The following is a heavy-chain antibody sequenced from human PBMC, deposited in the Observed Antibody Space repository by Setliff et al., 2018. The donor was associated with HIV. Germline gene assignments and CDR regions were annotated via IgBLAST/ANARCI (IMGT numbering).Heavy chain of an antibody. V-gene: IGHV4-39*07. J-gene: IGHJ5*02. CDR2: FHYSGST. CDR1: GGSISSSSYY. CDR3: ARGSHASFWTGYGEMYFDP. Sequence: SETLSLTCNVSGGSISSSSYYWAWIRQPPGKGLEWIGSFHYSGSTSHNPSLRSRVTISVDTSKNQFSLKLTSVTAADTAVYYCARGSHASFWTGYGEMYFDPWGQGTQVTVSS. D-gene: IGHD3-3*01.